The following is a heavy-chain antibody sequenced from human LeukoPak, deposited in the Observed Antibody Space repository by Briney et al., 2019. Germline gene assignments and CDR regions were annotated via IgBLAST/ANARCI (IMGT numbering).Heavy chain of an antibody. V-gene: IGHV4-59*01. CDR3: ARLQYRLLYGPLYFDY. J-gene: IGHJ4*02. CDR2: IYYSGST. D-gene: IGHD2-2*02. Sequence: PSETLSLTCTVSGGSISSYYWSWIRQPPGKGLEWIGYIYYSGSTNYNPSLKSRVTISVDTSKNQFSLKLSSVTAADTAVYYCARLQYRLLYGPLYFDYWGQGTLVTVSS. CDR1: GGSISSYY.